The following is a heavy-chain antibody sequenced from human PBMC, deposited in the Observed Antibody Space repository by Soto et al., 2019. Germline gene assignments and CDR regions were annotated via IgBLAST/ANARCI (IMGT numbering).Heavy chain of an antibody. V-gene: IGHV1-69*08. D-gene: IGHD6-19*01. CDR1: GCTFISYT. CDR2: IIPILGIA. J-gene: IGHJ4*02. Sequence: QVQLVQSGAEVKKPGSSVMGSCKASGCTFISYTIRWVRQAAGQGLEWMGRIIPILGIANYEQKFQGRVTITEDKATSPAYMELSSLRSEDTAVYYGARDRNWLGGMEWGQGTLVTVSS. CDR3: ARDRNWLGGME.